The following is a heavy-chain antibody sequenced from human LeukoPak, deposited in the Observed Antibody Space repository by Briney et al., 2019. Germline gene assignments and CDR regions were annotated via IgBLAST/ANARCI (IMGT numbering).Heavy chain of an antibody. Sequence: PSETLSLTCAVYGGSFSGYYWSWIRQPPGKGLEWIGEINHSGSTNYNPSLKSRVTISVDTSKNQFSLKLSSVTAADTAVYYCARVSSTTGKDYWGQGTLVTVSS. D-gene: IGHD1-14*01. CDR3: ARVSSTTGKDY. CDR1: GGSFSGYY. V-gene: IGHV4-34*01. CDR2: INHSGST. J-gene: IGHJ4*02.